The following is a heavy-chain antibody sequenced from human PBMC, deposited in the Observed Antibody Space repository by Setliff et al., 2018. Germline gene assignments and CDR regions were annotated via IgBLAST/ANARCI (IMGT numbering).Heavy chain of an antibody. CDR1: GGSISSGSYY. CDR2: MYYSGST. J-gene: IGHJ4*01. V-gene: IGHV4-39*07. Sequence: SETLSLTCSVSGGSISSGSYYWGWIRQSPGKGLEWIGSMYYSGSTYYNPSLKSRVTISVDTSKNQFSLKLSFVTAADTAVYYCRFWSGYYKNDYWGQGTLVTVSS. CDR3: RFWSGYYKNDY. D-gene: IGHD3-3*01.